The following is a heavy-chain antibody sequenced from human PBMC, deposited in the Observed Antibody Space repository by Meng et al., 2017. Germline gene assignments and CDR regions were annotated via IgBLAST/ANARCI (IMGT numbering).Heavy chain of an antibody. V-gene: IGHV1-2*02. CDR2: INPNSGGT. Sequence: ASVKVSCKASGYTFTSYYMHWVRQAPGQGLEWMGWINPNSGGTNYAQKFQGRVTMTRDTSISTAYMELSRLRSDDTAVYYCARAVSSGWSRFAFDIWGQGTTVTVSS. CDR3: ARAVSSGWSRFAFDI. J-gene: IGHJ3*02. D-gene: IGHD6-19*01. CDR1: GYTFTSYY.